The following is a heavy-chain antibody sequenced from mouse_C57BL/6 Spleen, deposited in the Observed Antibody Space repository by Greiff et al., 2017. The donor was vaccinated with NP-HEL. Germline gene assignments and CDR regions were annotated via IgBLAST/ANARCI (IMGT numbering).Heavy chain of an antibody. Sequence: ESGGGLVQPKGSLKLSCAASGFSFNTYAMNWVRQAPGKGLEWVARIRSKSNNYATYYADSVKDRFTISRDDSESMLYLQMNNLKTEDTAMYYCVRDYGSSHWYFDVWGTGTTVTVSS. CDR2: IRSKSNNYAT. CDR3: VRDYGSSHWYFDV. J-gene: IGHJ1*03. V-gene: IGHV10-1*01. CDR1: GFSFNTYA. D-gene: IGHD1-1*01.